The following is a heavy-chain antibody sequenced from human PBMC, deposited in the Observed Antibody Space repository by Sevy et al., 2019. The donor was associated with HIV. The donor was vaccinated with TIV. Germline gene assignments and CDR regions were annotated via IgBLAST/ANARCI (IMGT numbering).Heavy chain of an antibody. D-gene: IGHD3-9*01. CDR3: VRNSLKTSAVHLPYYFDF. CDR1: GFTFTDYY. V-gene: IGHV3-11*01. CDR2: ISHSGNTI. J-gene: IGHJ4*02. Sequence: GGSLRLSCAASGFTFTDYYMSWIRQSPGKGLEWVSYISHSGNTIYYADSVNGRFTISRDNAKNSLFLNMTSLTAEDTAFYYCVRNSLKTSAVHLPYYFDFWGQGTLVTVSS.